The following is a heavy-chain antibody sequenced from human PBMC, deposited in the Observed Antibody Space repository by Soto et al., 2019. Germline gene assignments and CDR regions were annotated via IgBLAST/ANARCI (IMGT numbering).Heavy chain of an antibody. CDR2: ISSRGSTI. J-gene: IGHJ5*02. V-gene: IGHV3-11*01. D-gene: IGHD6-19*01. CDR3: ATGASAVAWLDP. CDR1: GFPFSDYY. Sequence: GGSLRLSCAASGFPFSDYYMSWIRQAPGKGLEWVSSISSRGSTIYYADSVKGRFTISRDNAKNSLYLQMNSLRAEDTAVYYCATGASAVAWLDPWGQGTLVTVSS.